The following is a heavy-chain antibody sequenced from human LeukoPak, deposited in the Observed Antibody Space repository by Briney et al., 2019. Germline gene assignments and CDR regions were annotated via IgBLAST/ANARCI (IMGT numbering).Heavy chain of an antibody. J-gene: IGHJ4*02. V-gene: IGHV3-15*01. D-gene: IGHD3-9*01. Sequence: SGGSLRLSCEGSGISFSNAWMSWVRQAPGKGLEWVGRIKSKTDGGTTDYAAPVKGRFTISRDDSKNTLYLQMNSLKTEDTAVYYCTTQPVHYDILTGYSRTDYWGQGTLVTVSS. CDR2: IKSKTDGGTT. CDR3: TTQPVHYDILTGYSRTDY. CDR1: GISFSNAW.